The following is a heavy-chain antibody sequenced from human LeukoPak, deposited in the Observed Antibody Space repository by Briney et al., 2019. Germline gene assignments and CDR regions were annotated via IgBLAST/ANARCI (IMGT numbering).Heavy chain of an antibody. D-gene: IGHD1-26*01. CDR3: AREKFRVGAARGAFDI. V-gene: IGHV3-23*01. CDR1: GFTFSSYA. CDR2: ISGSGGST. Sequence: GGSLRLSCAASGFTFSSYAMSWVRPAQGMGREWVSAISGSGGSTYYADSVKGRFTIARDNSKNTLYLQMNSLRAEDTAVYYCAREKFRVGAARGAFDIWGQGTMVTVSS. J-gene: IGHJ3*02.